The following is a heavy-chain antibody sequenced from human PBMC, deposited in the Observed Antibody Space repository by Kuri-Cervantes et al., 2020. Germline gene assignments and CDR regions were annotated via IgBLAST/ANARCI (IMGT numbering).Heavy chain of an antibody. CDR2: VYTTGTT. D-gene: IGHD1-14*01. CDR3: ARGTRTTWNYMDY. J-gene: IGHJ4*02. Sequence: ESLKISCTVSGGSINSFYWSWIRQPAGKGLEWIGRVYTTGTTNYNPSLKGRVTISIDKSKNQFSLNLRSVTAADTAMYYCARGTRTTWNYMDYWGQGILVTVSS. CDR1: GGSINSFY. V-gene: IGHV4-4*07.